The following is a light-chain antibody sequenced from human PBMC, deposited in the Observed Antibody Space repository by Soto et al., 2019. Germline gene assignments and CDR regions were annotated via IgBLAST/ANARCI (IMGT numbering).Light chain of an antibody. V-gene: IGLV1-44*01. CDR1: STNIGSNT. CDR2: SNN. Sequence: QAVVTQPPSASGTPGQRVTISCSGSSTNIGSNTVNWYQQLPGTAPKLLIYSNNQRPSGVPDRFSGSKSGTSASLAISGLQSEDDADYYCAAWDDSLNGGVFGGGTQLTVL. CDR3: AAWDDSLNGGV. J-gene: IGLJ3*02.